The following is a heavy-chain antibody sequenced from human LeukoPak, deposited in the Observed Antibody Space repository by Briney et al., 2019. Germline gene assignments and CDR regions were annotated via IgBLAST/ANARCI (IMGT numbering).Heavy chain of an antibody. V-gene: IGHV4-59*01. J-gene: IGHJ4*02. D-gene: IGHD6-13*01. Sequence: SETLSLTCSVSGGSISNYYWSWIRQPPGKGLEWIGCIRYSGNSNYNPSLKSRVTISLDTSKNQFSLKLSSVTAADTAVYYCARTAIAGPLWGQGALVTVSS. CDR3: ARTAIAGPL. CDR2: IRYSGNS. CDR1: GGSISNYY.